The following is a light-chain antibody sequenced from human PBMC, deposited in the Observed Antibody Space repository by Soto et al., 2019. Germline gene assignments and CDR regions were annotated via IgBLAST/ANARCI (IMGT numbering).Light chain of an antibody. V-gene: IGKV3-20*01. CDR3: QQCDNSKTT. CDR2: GAS. J-gene: IGKJ5*01. Sequence: EIVLTQSPGTLSLSPGERATLSCRASQSVSSSYLAWYQQKPGQAPRLLIYGASNRATGIPDRFSGSGSGTDFTLTISRLEPEDFAVYYCQQCDNSKTTFGQGTRLEI. CDR1: QSVSSSY.